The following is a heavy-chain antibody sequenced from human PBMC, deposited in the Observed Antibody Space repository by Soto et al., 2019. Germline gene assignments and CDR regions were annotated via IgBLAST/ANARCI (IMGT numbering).Heavy chain of an antibody. Sequence: SETLSLTCSVFGDSISSYYWSWIRQPPGKGLEWIGHIYYSGSTNYNPSLKSRVTISVDTSKNQFSLKLSSVTAADTAVYYCAKDYSGNHWTDFWGLGTLVTDSS. D-gene: IGHD4-4*01. V-gene: IGHV4-59*01. CDR2: IYYSGST. CDR1: GDSISSYY. J-gene: IGHJ4*02. CDR3: AKDYSGNHWTDF.